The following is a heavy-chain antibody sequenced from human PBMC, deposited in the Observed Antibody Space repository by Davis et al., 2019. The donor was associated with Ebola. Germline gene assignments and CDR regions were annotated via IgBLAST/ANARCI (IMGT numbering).Heavy chain of an antibody. CDR1: GYTFLHFG. CDR2: VRPYNGNT. D-gene: IGHD2-2*02. V-gene: IGHV1-18*04. Sequence: GESLKISCKASGYTFLHFGINWVRQAPGQGLEWMGWVRPYNGNTNYAQKLQGRVTMTTDTSTSTAYMELRSLRSDDTAVYYCARSWGVVVVPAAIPAWFDPWGQGTLVTVSS. J-gene: IGHJ5*02. CDR3: ARSWGVVVVPAAIPAWFDP.